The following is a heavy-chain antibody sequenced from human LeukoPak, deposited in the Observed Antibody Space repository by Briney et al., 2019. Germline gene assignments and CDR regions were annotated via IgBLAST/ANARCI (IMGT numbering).Heavy chain of an antibody. D-gene: IGHD6-13*01. CDR3: ARDRQQLVRGDYFDY. CDR1: GGSISSSSHY. J-gene: IGHJ4*02. Sequence: SETLSLTCTVSGGSISSSSHYWVWIRQPPGKGLEWIGSIYYSGSTYYNPSLPSLKSRVTISVDTSKNQFSLNLSSVTAADTAVYYCARDRQQLVRGDYFDYWGQGTLVTVSS. CDR2: IYYSGST. V-gene: IGHV4-39*07.